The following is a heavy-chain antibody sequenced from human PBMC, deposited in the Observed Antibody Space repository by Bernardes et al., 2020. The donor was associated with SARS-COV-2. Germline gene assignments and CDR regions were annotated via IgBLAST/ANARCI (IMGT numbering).Heavy chain of an antibody. Sequence: SVKVSCKASGGTFSSYAISWVRQAPGQGLEWMGRIIPIFGTANYAQKFQGRVTITADESTSTAYMELSSLRSEDTAVYYCARDGWTSITVTTTPRGSFDYWGQGTLVTVSS. V-gene: IGHV1-69*13. CDR2: IIPIFGTA. D-gene: IGHD1-20*01. CDR3: ARDGWTSITVTTTPRGSFDY. J-gene: IGHJ4*02. CDR1: GGTFSSYA.